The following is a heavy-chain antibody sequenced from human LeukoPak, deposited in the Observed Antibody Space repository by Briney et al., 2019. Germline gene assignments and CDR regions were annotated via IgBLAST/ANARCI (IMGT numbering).Heavy chain of an antibody. CDR1: WFPFNSYL. Sequence: GSPRLSFSASWFPFNSYLVHWGPQVSGKGLVWVSHINTDGSSTNYADSVKGRFTVSRDNAKNTLYLQMNSLRAEDTAVYYCARAGGSWIIDYWGQGTLVTVSS. CDR2: INTDGSST. CDR3: ARAGGSWIIDY. V-gene: IGHV3-74*01. D-gene: IGHD1-26*01. J-gene: IGHJ4*02.